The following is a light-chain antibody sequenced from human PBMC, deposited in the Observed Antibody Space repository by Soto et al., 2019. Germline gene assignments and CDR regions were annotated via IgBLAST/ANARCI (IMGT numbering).Light chain of an antibody. V-gene: IGKV3-15*01. Sequence: EIVMPQSPATLSVSPGERATLSCRASQSVNSNLAWYKQKPGQAPRLLIYGASTMATGIPARFSGSGSGTESTLTISSLQSEDFAVYYCQQYNNWPLWTFGQGTKVEIK. CDR2: GAS. CDR1: QSVNSN. J-gene: IGKJ1*01. CDR3: QQYNNWPLWT.